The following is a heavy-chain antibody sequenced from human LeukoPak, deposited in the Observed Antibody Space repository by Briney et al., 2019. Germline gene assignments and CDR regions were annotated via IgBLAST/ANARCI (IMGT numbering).Heavy chain of an antibody. D-gene: IGHD4-11*01. Sequence: GGSLRLSCAASGFTFSSYSMMWVRQAPGKGLEWVSYISSSSTTIHYADSVKGRFTISRDNAKNSVYLQMNSLRAEDTAVYYCARGYSNYGYVFDIWGQGTMVTVSS. V-gene: IGHV3-48*01. CDR3: ARGYSNYGYVFDI. CDR2: ISSSSTTI. J-gene: IGHJ3*02. CDR1: GFTFSSYS.